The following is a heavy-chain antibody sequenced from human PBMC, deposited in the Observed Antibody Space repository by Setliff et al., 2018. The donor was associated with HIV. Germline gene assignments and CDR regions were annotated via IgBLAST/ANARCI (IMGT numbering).Heavy chain of an antibody. CDR2: TYYRSKFYN. V-gene: IGHV6-1*01. CDR1: GDSVSSNSAT. J-gene: IGHJ4*02. D-gene: IGHD6-13*01. Sequence: SQTLSLPCAISGDSVSSNSATWNWIRLSPSRGLEWLGRTYYRSKFYNDYAVSVKSRIIINPDTSKNQFSLQLNSVTPEDTAVYYCARGGKIAAAGGIFDYWGQGTLVTVS. CDR3: ARGGKIAAAGGIFDY.